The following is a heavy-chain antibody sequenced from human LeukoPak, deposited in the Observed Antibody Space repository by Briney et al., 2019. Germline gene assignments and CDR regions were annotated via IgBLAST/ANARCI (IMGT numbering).Heavy chain of an antibody. Sequence: SETLSLTCTVSGGSISSYYWSWIRQPPGKGLEWIGYIYYSGSTNYNPSLKSRVTISVDTSKNQFSLKLSSVTAADTAVYYCARYRYSSGWYLAVYFDYWGQGTLVTVSS. J-gene: IGHJ4*02. CDR1: GGSISSYY. D-gene: IGHD6-19*01. CDR3: ARYRYSSGWYLAVYFDY. V-gene: IGHV4-59*12. CDR2: IYYSGST.